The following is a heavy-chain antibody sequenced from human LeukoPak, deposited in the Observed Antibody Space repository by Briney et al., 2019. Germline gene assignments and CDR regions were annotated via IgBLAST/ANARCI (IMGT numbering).Heavy chain of an antibody. CDR1: GFTFSSYG. J-gene: IGHJ4*02. CDR2: IWYDGSNK. V-gene: IGHV3-33*06. CDR3: AKDSRGTTTTIYYFDC. D-gene: IGHD4-17*01. Sequence: GGSLRLSCAASGFTFSSYGMHWVRQAPGKGLEWVAVIWYDGSNKYYAGSVKGRFTISRDNSKNTLYLQMNSLRAEDTAVYYCAKDSRGTTTTIYYFDCWGQGTLVTVSS.